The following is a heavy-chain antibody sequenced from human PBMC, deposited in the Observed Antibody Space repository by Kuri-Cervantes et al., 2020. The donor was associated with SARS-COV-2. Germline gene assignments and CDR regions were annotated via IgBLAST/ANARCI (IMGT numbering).Heavy chain of an antibody. CDR1: GGSFSGYY. Sequence: GSLRLSCAVYGGSFSGYYWSWIRQSPGKGLEWIGSIFSNGSPYYNPSLKSRVTISVDTSKNQCSLKLISVTAADTGVYYCARRLRGTTVTNGKLTNFLDLWGQGTMVTVSS. J-gene: IGHJ3*01. V-gene: IGHV4-34*12. CDR2: IFSNGSP. CDR3: ARRLRGTTVTNGKLTNFLDL. D-gene: IGHD4-17*01.